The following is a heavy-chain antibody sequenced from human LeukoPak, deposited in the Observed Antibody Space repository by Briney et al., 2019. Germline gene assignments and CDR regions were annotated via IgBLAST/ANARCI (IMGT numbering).Heavy chain of an antibody. J-gene: IGHJ6*03. CDR2: IYYSGST. V-gene: IGHV4-39*01. CDR1: GGSISSSSYY. CDR3: ARFSYYYYYMDV. Sequence: SETLFLTCIVSGGSISSSSYYWGWIRQPPGKELEWIGSIYYSGSTYYNPSLKSRVTISVDTSKIQFSLKLSSVTAADTAVYYCARFSYYYYYMDVWGKGTTVTVSS.